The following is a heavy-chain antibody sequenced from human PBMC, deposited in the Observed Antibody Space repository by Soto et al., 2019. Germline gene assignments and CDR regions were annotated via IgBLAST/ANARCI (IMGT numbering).Heavy chain of an antibody. CDR3: ARDYASSGYWGDAFDI. V-gene: IGHV4-31*03. Sequence: SGSMALTCTVCSGSISSGGYYGSWISQPPGKGLEWIGYIYYSGNTYYNPSFKSRLTISVDTSKNQFSLNLSSVTAADTAVYYCARDYASSGYWGDAFDIWGQGTMVTVSS. D-gene: IGHD3-22*01. CDR1: SGSISSGGYY. CDR2: IYYSGNT. J-gene: IGHJ3*02.